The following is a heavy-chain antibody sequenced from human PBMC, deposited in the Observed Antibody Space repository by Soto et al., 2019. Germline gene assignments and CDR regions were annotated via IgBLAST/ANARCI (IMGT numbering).Heavy chain of an antibody. D-gene: IGHD6-19*01. CDR3: AKDQSGQWLILNYFDY. CDR1: GFTFSSYG. Sequence: GGSLRLSCAASGFTFSSYGMHWVRQAPGKGLEWVAVISYDGSNKYYADSVKGRFTISRDNSKNTLYLQMNSLRAEDTAVYYCAKDQSGQWLILNYFDYWGQGTLVTVSS. CDR2: ISYDGSNK. J-gene: IGHJ4*02. V-gene: IGHV3-30*18.